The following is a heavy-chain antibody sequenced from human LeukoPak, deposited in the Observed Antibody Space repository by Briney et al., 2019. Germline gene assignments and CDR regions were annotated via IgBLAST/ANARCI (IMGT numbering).Heavy chain of an antibody. V-gene: IGHV3-30*18. J-gene: IGHJ4*02. D-gene: IGHD2-15*01. CDR2: ISYDGSNK. Sequence: GSLRLSCATSGFTFSNYGMHWVRQAPGKGLEWVAVISYDGSNKYYADSVKGRFTISRDNSKNTLNLQMNTLRAEDTAVYYCAKDLSSSVGGATFDYWGQGTLVTVSS. CDR1: GFTFSNYG. CDR3: AKDLSSSVGGATFDY.